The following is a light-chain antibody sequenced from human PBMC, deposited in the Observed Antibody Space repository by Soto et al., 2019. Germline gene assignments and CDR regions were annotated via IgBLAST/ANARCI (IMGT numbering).Light chain of an antibody. Sequence: QSVLAQPASVSGSPGQSITISCTGTSSDVGNYKFVSWYQQHPGKAPKLMIYEGGKRPSGVSNRFSGSKSGNTASLTISGLQAEDEADYFCCSYAGGSNVFGTGTKVTVL. J-gene: IGLJ1*01. CDR1: SSDVGNYKF. CDR3: CSYAGGSNV. CDR2: EGG. V-gene: IGLV2-23*03.